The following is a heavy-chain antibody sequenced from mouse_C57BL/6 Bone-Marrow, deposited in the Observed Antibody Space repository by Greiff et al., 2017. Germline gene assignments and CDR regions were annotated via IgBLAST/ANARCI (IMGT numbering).Heavy chain of an antibody. CDR1: GYTFTDHT. V-gene: IGHV1-78*01. CDR2: IYPRDGST. Sequence: VQLQESDAELVKPGASVKISCKVSGYTFTDHTIHWMKQRPEQGLEWIGYIYPRDGSTKYNEKFKGKATLTADKSSSTAYMQLNSLTSEDSAVYFCARGGYYYGSSYWYFDVWGTGTTVTVSS. D-gene: IGHD1-1*01. CDR3: ARGGYYYGSSYWYFDV. J-gene: IGHJ1*03.